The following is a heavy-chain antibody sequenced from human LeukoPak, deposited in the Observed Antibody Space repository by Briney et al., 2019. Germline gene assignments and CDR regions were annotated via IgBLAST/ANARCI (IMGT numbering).Heavy chain of an antibody. D-gene: IGHD3-3*01. J-gene: IGHJ5*02. CDR3: ARDDYDFWSGNSNWFDP. V-gene: IGHV3-33*01. CDR1: GLTFSSYG. Sequence: GGSLRLSCAASGLTFSSYGMHWVRQAPGKGLEWVAVIWYDGSNKYYADSVKGRFTISRDNSKNTLYLQMNSLRAEDTAVYYCARDDYDFWSGNSNWFDPWGQGTLVTVSS. CDR2: IWYDGSNK.